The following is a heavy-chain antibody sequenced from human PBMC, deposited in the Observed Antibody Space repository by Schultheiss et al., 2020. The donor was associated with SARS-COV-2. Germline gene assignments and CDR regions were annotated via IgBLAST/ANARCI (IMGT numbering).Heavy chain of an antibody. CDR3: ARQGIRGLFYPYDAFDN. J-gene: IGHJ3*02. CDR1: VDYFSIYY. Sequence: SETLSLTCTVSVDYFSIYYWSWIRQPPGKGLEWIGYIYDSGKSNYSPSLKSRVTISVDTSKKQFSLKLDSVTAADTAVYYCARQGIRGLFYPYDAFDNWGQGTMVTVSS. CDR2: IYDSGKS. D-gene: IGHD3-10*01. V-gene: IGHV4-59*08.